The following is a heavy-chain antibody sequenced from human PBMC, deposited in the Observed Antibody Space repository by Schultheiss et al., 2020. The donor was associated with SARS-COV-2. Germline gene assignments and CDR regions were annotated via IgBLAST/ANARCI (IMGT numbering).Heavy chain of an antibody. Sequence: GGSLRLSCAASGFTFSSYAMHWVRQAPGKGLEWVAITSYDGSNKYYADSVKGRFTISRDNSKNTLYLQMNSLRADDTAVYYCARDPNDYGDYYYFYGMDVWGQGTTVTVSS. D-gene: IGHD4-17*01. CDR1: GFTFSSYA. J-gene: IGHJ6*02. V-gene: IGHV3-30*07. CDR2: TSYDGSNK. CDR3: ARDPNDYGDYYYFYGMDV.